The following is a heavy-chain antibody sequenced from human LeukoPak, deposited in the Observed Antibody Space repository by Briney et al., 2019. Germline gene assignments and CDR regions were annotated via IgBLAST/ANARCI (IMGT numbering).Heavy chain of an antibody. V-gene: IGHV4-34*01. CDR2: INHSGST. J-gene: IGHJ4*02. Sequence: SETLSLTCGVYGGSLSGYYRSWIRQPPGKGLEWIGEINHSGSTNYNPSLKSRVTISVDTSKNQFSLNLRSVTAADTAVYYCARGKRDAGRYSVLTYYFDSWGQGTLVTVSS. CDR3: ARGKRDAGRYSVLTYYFDS. D-gene: IGHD1-26*01. CDR1: GGSLSGYY.